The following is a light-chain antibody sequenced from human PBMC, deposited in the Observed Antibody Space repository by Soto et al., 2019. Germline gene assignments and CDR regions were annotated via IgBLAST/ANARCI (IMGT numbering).Light chain of an antibody. V-gene: IGKV3-11*01. J-gene: IGKJ5*01. CDR3: QQRSDWFT. Sequence: EVVLTQSPATLSLSPGESATLSCRASQSVSSYLAWYQQKPGQGPRLLIYDASNRATGVSARFSGSGSGTDFTLTISSLEPEDFGLYYCQQRSDWFTFGQGTRLEIK. CDR1: QSVSSY. CDR2: DAS.